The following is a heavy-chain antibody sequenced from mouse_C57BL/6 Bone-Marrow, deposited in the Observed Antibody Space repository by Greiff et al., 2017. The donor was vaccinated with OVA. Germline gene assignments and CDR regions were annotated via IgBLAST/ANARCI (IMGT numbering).Heavy chain of an antibody. J-gene: IGHJ1*03. D-gene: IGHD1-1*01. V-gene: IGHV1-5*01. CDR3: TKGGTTVVRYFDV. CDR1: GYTFTSYW. Sequence: VQLQQSGTVLARPGASVKMSCKTSGYTFTSYWMHWVKQRPGQGLEWIGAIYPGNSDTSYNQKFKGKAKLTAVTSASTAYMELSSLTNEDSAVYYCTKGGTTVVRYFDVWGTGTTVTVSS. CDR2: IYPGNSDT.